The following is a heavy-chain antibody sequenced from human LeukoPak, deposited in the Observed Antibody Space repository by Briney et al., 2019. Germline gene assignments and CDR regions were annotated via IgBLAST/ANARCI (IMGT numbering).Heavy chain of an antibody. Sequence: GGSLRLSCTASGFTFGDYSMSWVRQAPGKGLEWVGFIRSKAYGGTTEYAASVKGRFTISRDDSKSIAHLQMNSLKTEDTATYYCTREDGWEREPRFDYWGQGALVAVSS. CDR3: TREDGWEREPRFDY. J-gene: IGHJ4*02. D-gene: IGHD1-26*01. V-gene: IGHV3-49*04. CDR2: IRSKAYGGTT. CDR1: GFTFGDYS.